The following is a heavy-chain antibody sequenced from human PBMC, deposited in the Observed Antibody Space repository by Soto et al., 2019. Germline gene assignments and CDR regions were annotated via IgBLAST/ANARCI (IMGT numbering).Heavy chain of an antibody. J-gene: IGHJ6*02. CDR1: GHSFSSYW. CDR2: IYPGDSDT. Sequence: PGESLKICCKGSGHSFSSYWIAWVRQMPGKGLEWMGIIYPGDSDTRYSPSFQGQVTISADKSISTAFLQWSSLRPSDTAIYYGAKYVLPGVGTRHGLDVWAQGTTDTVSS. V-gene: IGHV5-51*01. CDR3: AKYVLPGVGTRHGLDV. D-gene: IGHD1-7*01.